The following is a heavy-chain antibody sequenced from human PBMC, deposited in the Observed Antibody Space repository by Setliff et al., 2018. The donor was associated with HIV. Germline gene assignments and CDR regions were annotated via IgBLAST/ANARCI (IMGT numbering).Heavy chain of an antibody. Sequence: ASVKVSCKASGYTFTSYGISWVRQAPGKGLEWMGWISAYNGNTNYAQKFQGRVTMTTDTSASTAYMELRSLRSDDTAVYYCARDKTYYDFLTGSYNSGYCDYWGQGTLVTVSS. CDR3: ARDKTYYDFLTGSYNSGYCDY. V-gene: IGHV1-18*01. CDR1: GYTFTSYG. D-gene: IGHD3-9*01. CDR2: ISAYNGNT. J-gene: IGHJ4*02.